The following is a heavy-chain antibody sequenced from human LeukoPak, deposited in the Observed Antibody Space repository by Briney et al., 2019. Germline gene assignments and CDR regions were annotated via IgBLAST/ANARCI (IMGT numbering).Heavy chain of an antibody. CDR1: GFTVNSNY. CDR3: ARGTTVTTFDGFDI. D-gene: IGHD4-17*01. V-gene: IGHV3-53*01. J-gene: IGHJ3*02. CDR2: LSSGDTS. Sequence: GGSLRLSCAASGFTVNSNYMNWVRQTPGKGLEWVSVLSSGDTSFYTDSVKGRFTVSRDNSKNTVYLQMNSLRAEDTAVYYCARGTTVTTFDGFDIWGQGTMVTVSS.